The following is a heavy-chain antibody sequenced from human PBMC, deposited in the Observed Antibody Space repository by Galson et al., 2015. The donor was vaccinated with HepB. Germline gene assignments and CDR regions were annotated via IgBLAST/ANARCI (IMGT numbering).Heavy chain of an antibody. CDR1: GFTFSTYS. D-gene: IGHD6-19*01. V-gene: IGHV3-48*02. J-gene: IGHJ6*02. CDR3: ARDRLGYYGMDV. CDR2: ISSSSTI. Sequence: SLRLSCAASGFTFSTYSMNWVRQAPGKGLEWVSYISSSSTIYYADSVKGRFTISRDNAKNSLYLQISCLRDEDTAVYYCARDRLGYYGMDVWGQGTTVTVSS.